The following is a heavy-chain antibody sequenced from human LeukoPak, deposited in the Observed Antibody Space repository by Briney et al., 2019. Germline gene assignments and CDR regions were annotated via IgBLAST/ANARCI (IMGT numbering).Heavy chain of an antibody. CDR2: ISYDGSNK. J-gene: IGHJ4*02. V-gene: IGHV3-30*18. CDR1: GFTFSSYG. D-gene: IGHD6-6*01. Sequence: GGSLRLSCAASGFTFSSYGMHWVRQAPGKGLEWVAVISYDGSNKYYADSVKGRFTISRDNSKNTLYLQMNSLRAEDTAVYYCAKDPGSSSDYWGQGTLVTVSS. CDR3: AKDPGSSSDY.